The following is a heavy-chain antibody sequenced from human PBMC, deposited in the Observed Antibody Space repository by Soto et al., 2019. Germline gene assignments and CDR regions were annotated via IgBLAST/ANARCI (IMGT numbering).Heavy chain of an antibody. J-gene: IGHJ4*02. CDR1: GSSVSSGSYY. Sequence: SETLSLTCTVSGSSVSSGSYYWRCIRQPPGKGLACVGYIYYIGSTSYTSSFKSRATISAATSKNQFSLKLSSETAADTAVYYCARFTDYGDYYFDYWGQGTLVTVSS. V-gene: IGHV4-61*01. CDR3: ARFTDYGDYYFDY. D-gene: IGHD4-17*01. CDR2: IYYIGST.